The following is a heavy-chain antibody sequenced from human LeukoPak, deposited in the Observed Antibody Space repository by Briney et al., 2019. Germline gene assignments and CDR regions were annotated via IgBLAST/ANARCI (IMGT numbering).Heavy chain of an antibody. V-gene: IGHV4-30-4*08. Sequence: SETLSLTCTVSGGSISSGDYYWSWIRQPPGKGLEWIGYIYYSGSTYYNPSLKSRVSISVDTSKNQFSLKLSSVTAAATAVYYCVRVVSSGYSRMDVWGKGTTVTVSS. CDR3: VRVVSSGYSRMDV. CDR2: IYYSGST. J-gene: IGHJ6*04. D-gene: IGHD3-22*01. CDR1: GGSISSGDYY.